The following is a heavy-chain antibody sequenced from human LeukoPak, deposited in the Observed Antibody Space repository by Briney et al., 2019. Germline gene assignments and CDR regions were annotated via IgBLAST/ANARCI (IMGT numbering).Heavy chain of an antibody. CDR2: ISSSSSYI. V-gene: IGHV3-21*01. Sequence: GGSLRLSCAASGFTFSSYSMNWVRQAPGKGLEWVSSISSSSSYIYYADSVKGRFTISRDNAKNSLYLQMNSLRAEDTAVYYCARVVVVPAATPKNYYYYYYYMDVWGKGTTVTVSS. D-gene: IGHD2-2*01. J-gene: IGHJ6*03. CDR3: ARVVVVPAATPKNYYYYYYYMDV. CDR1: GFTFSSYS.